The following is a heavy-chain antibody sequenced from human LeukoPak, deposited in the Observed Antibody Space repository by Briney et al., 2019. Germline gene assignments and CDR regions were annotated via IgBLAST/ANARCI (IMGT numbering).Heavy chain of an antibody. CDR2: VKSESDGGTA. CDR1: GFTFTNAW. Sequence: PGGSLRLSCAASGFTFTNAWMSCVRQAPGRGPEWVGLVKSESDGGTAVYAAPVKGRFTISRDDSKNTLYLQMNSLKTEDTAVYYCATGYGSGNACDYWGQGTLVTVSS. V-gene: IGHV3-15*01. D-gene: IGHD3-10*01. CDR3: ATGYGSGNACDY. J-gene: IGHJ4*02.